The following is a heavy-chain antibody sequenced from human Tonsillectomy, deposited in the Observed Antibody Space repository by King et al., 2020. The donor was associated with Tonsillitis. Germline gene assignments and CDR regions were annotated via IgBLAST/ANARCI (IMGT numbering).Heavy chain of an antibody. V-gene: IGHV3-30-3*01. CDR3: ARQLVDYDSSGKYYYYGMDV. D-gene: IGHD3-22*01. CDR2: ISYDGSNK. J-gene: IGHJ6*02. Sequence: VQLVESGGGVVQPGRSLRLSCAASGFTFSSYDMHWVRQAPGKGLEWVAVISYDGSNKYYADSVKGRFTISRDNSKNTLYMQMNSLRAEETAVYYCARQLVDYDSSGKYYYYGMDVWGQGTTVTVSS. CDR1: GFTFSSYD.